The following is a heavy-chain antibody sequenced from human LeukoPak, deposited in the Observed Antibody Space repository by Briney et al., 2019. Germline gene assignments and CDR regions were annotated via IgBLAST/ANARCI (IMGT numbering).Heavy chain of an antibody. D-gene: IGHD7-27*01. CDR3: AREYTGVGDAFDI. V-gene: IGHV4-59*01. CDR1: GGSISSYY. CDR2: IYYSGST. J-gene: IGHJ3*02. Sequence: SETLSLTCTVSGGSISSYYWSWIRQPPGKGLEWIGYIYYSGSTNYNPSLKSRVTISVDTSKNQFSLKLSSVTAADTAVYYCAREYTGVGDAFDIWGQGTMVTVSS.